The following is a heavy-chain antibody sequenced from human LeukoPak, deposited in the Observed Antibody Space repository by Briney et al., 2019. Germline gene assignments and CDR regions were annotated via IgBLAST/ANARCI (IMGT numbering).Heavy chain of an antibody. Sequence: SEPLSLTCTVSGGSISSYYWSWIRQPAGKGLEWIGRIYTSGSTNYNPSLKSRVTMSVDTSKNQFSLKLSSVTAADTAVYYCAKSSIAARGGRDWFDPWGQGTLVTVSS. V-gene: IGHV4-4*07. CDR1: GGSISSYY. J-gene: IGHJ5*02. D-gene: IGHD6-6*01. CDR2: IYTSGST. CDR3: AKSSIAARGGRDWFDP.